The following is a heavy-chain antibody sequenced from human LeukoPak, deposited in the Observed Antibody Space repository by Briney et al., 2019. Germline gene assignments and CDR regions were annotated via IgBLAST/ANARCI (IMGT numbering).Heavy chain of an antibody. Sequence: GESLTISCKASGYSFTNYWIAWVRQMPGKGLEWVGTIYPGDSDARYSPSFQGQVTLSVDRSITTAYLQWPSLKASDTAIYYCARPYSTGIRDAYDMWGQGTMVIVSS. J-gene: IGHJ3*02. CDR3: ARPYSTGIRDAYDM. V-gene: IGHV5-51*01. D-gene: IGHD2-8*02. CDR1: GYSFTNYW. CDR2: IYPGDSDA.